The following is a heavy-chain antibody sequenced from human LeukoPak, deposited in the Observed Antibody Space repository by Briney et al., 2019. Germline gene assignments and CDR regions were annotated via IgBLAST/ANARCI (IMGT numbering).Heavy chain of an antibody. J-gene: IGHJ4*02. V-gene: IGHV3-74*01. CDR2: INSDGSWT. Sequence: GGSLRLSCAASGNYWMDWVRQAPGKGLLWVSHINSDGSWTTYADSVKGRFTISKDNAKNTVYLQMNNLRAEDTAVYYCVSFYETYWGRGTLVTVSS. D-gene: IGHD2-2*01. CDR1: GNYW. CDR3: VSFYETY.